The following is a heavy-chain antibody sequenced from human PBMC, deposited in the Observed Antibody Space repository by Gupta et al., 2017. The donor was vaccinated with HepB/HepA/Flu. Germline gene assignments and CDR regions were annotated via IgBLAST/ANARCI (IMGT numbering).Heavy chain of an antibody. CDR2: IRSDGSST. CDR3: VYCSSGNCP. Sequence: EVQLVESGGGLVQPGGSLRLSCAASGFTFSRYWMHCVRQAPGKGLVWVSRIRSDGSSTNYADSVKGRFSISRDNAKNALYLQMNSLRAEDTALYYCVYCSSGNCPWGQGTLVTVSS. D-gene: IGHD2-15*01. CDR1: GFTFSRYW. V-gene: IGHV3-74*01. J-gene: IGHJ5*02.